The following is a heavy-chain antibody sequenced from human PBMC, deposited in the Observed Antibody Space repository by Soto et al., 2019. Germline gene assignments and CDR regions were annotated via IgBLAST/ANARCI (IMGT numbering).Heavy chain of an antibody. CDR1: GFTFSSYA. V-gene: IGHV3-64D*06. J-gene: IGHJ3*02. Sequence: GGSLRLSCSAFGFTFSSYAMHWVRQAPGKGLEYVSTIRSSGGSTYYSDSVKGRFTISRDNSKNTMYLQMSSLRPEDTAVYYCVKETSSGSPAPSYAFDIWGQGTMVTVSS. CDR3: VKETSSGSPAPSYAFDI. D-gene: IGHD6-19*01. CDR2: IRSSGGST.